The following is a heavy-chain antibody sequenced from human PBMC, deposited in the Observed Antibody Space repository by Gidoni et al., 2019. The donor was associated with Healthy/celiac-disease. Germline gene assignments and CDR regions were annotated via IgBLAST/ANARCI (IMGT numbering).Heavy chain of an antibody. J-gene: IGHJ5*02. CDR2: IRSKAYGGRT. V-gene: IGHV3-49*04. D-gene: IGHD3-9*01. CDR3: TPDILTGYYWFDP. Sequence: EVQLVESGGGLVQPGRSLRLSCPAAGFPFGAYAMSWVRQAPGTGVEWVGFIRSKAYGGRTEYAASVKGRFNISRDDSKSIAYLQMNSLKTEDTAVYYCTPDILTGYYWFDPWGQGTLVTVSS. CDR1: GFPFGAYA.